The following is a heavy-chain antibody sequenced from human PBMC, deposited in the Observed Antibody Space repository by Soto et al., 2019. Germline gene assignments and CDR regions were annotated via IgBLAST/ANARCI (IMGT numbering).Heavy chain of an antibody. V-gene: IGHV4-34*01. D-gene: IGHD6-13*01. J-gene: IGHJ4*02. CDR3: ARHGYSSSWYDWVDY. CDR2: INHSGST. Sequence: ASETLSLTCAVYAGSFSGYYWSWIRQPPGKGLEWIGEINHSGSTNYNPSLKSRVTISVDTSKNQFSLKLSSVTAADTAVYYCARHGYSSSWYDWVDYWGQGTLVTVPQ. CDR1: AGSFSGYY.